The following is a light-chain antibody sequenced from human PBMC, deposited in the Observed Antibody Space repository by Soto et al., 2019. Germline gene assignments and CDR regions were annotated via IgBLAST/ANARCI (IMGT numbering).Light chain of an antibody. V-gene: IGKV1-17*01. CDR2: GAS. CDR3: LQHNSYPRT. CDR1: QSIHTS. Sequence: DFQLTQSPASLSASVGDRVTITCRASQSIHTSLNWLQVQPGKAPRVLIFGASSLQSGVPRRFSGSGSGTDFSLTISSLQPEDFATYYCLQHNSYPRTFGQGTKVEIK. J-gene: IGKJ1*01.